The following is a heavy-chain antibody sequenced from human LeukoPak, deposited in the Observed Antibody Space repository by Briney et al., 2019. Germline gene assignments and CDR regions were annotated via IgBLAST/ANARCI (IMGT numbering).Heavy chain of an antibody. CDR1: VGSISSDSYY. CDR2: VFYSGTT. D-gene: IGHD3-10*01. J-gene: IGHJ4*02. V-gene: IGHV4-39*01. CDR3: ARLAAIRGVVFIDY. Sequence: PSETLSLTCTVSVGSISSDSYYWGWIRRPPGKGLELIGTVFYSGTTYYNPSLRSRLTISVDTSKNQFSLRLTSVTAADTTVYYCARLAAIRGVVFIDYWGQGALVTVSS.